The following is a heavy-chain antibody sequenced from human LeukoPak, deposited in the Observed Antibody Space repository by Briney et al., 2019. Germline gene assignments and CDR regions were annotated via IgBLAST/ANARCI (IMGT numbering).Heavy chain of an antibody. Sequence: PGGSLRLSCAASGFTFSSYEMNWVRQAPGKGLEWVSYISSSGSTIYYADSVKGRFTISRDNAKNSLYLQMNSLRAEDTAVYYCAKDSSGDPYYYYMDVWGKGTTVTVSS. V-gene: IGHV3-48*03. J-gene: IGHJ6*03. D-gene: IGHD2-21*02. CDR3: AKDSSGDPYYYYMDV. CDR1: GFTFSSYE. CDR2: ISSSGSTI.